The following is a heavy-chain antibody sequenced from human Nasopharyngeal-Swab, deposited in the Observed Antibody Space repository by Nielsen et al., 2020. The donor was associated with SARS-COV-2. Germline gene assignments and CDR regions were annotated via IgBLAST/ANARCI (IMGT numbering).Heavy chain of an antibody. CDR2: ISWNSGSI. Sequence: SLKISCAASGFTFDDYAMHWVRQAPGKSLEWVSGISWNSGSIGYADSVKGRFTISRDNAKNSLYLQMNSLRAEDTALYYCAKDYDSSGYDSAFDIWGQGTMVAVSS. CDR3: AKDYDSSGYDSAFDI. CDR1: GFTFDDYA. V-gene: IGHV3-9*01. J-gene: IGHJ3*02. D-gene: IGHD3-22*01.